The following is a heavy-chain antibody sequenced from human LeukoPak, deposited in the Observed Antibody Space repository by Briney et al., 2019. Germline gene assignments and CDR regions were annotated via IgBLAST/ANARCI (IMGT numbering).Heavy chain of an antibody. V-gene: IGHV4-34*01. J-gene: IGHJ4*02. D-gene: IGHD6-6*01. CDR3: ARGKKRAARTPYYFDY. Sequence: SETLSLTCAVYGGSFSGYYWSWIRQPPGKGLEWIGEINHSGSTNYNPSLKSRVTISVDTSKNQFSLKLSSVTAADTAVYYSARGKKRAARTPYYFDYWGQGTLVTVSS. CDR1: GGSFSGYY. CDR2: INHSGST.